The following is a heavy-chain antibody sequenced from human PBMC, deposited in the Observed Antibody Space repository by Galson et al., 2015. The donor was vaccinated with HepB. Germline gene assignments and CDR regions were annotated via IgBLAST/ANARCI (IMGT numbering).Heavy chain of an antibody. Sequence: TLSLTCAVSGGSINSGDHSWSWIRQPPGKGLEWIGYIYHGGSTYYNPSLKSRVTISVDRSKNQFSLKLRSVTAADTAVYYCARGQRGERDSSGYYSIAPFDYWGQGTLVTVSS. D-gene: IGHD3-22*01. CDR3: ARGQRGERDSSGYYSIAPFDY. J-gene: IGHJ4*02. V-gene: IGHV4-30-2*01. CDR2: IYHGGST. CDR1: GGSINSGDHS.